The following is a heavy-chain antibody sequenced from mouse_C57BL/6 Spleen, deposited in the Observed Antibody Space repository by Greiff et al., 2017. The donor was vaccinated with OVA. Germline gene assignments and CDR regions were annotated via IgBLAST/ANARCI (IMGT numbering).Heavy chain of an antibody. Sequence: QVQLQQPGAELVKPGASVKLSCKASGYTFTSYWMHWVKQRPGQGLEWIGMIHPNSGSTNYNEKFKSKATLTVDKSSSTAYMQLSSLTSEDSAVYDCARGRYYYGSSLDYWGQGTTLTVSS. CDR2: IHPNSGST. J-gene: IGHJ2*01. V-gene: IGHV1-64*01. CDR1: GYTFTSYW. D-gene: IGHD1-1*01. CDR3: ARGRYYYGSSLDY.